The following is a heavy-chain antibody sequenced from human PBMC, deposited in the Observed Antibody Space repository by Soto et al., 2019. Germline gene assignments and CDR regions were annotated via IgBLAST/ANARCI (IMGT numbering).Heavy chain of an antibody. J-gene: IGHJ3*02. CDR3: ARVDVEMATRGAFDI. Sequence: SETLSLTCTPSGVSISSARYYWLCIRQPPGKGLEWIGYIYYSGSTYYTPSLKSRVTISVDTSKNQFSLKLSSVTAADTAVYYGARVDVEMATRGAFDIWVQGTRVT. CDR1: GVSISSARYY. CDR2: IYYSGST. V-gene: IGHV4-30-4*01. D-gene: IGHD5-12*01.